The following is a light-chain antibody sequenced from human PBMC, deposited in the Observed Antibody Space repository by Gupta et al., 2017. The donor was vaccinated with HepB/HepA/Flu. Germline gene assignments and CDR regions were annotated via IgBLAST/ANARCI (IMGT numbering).Light chain of an antibody. J-gene: IGKJ3*01. Sequence: DIQMTQSPSSLSASVGDRVTITCQASQDISNYLNWYQQKPGKAPKLLIYDASNWETGVPSRFSGSGYGTDFTFTISSRQPEDIAPYYCQQDYNLLFFTFGHGTKVDIK. CDR2: DAS. CDR1: QDISNY. CDR3: QQDYNLLFFT. V-gene: IGKV1-33*01.